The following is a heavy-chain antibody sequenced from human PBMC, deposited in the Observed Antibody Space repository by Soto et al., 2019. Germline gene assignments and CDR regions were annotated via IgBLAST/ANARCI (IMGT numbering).Heavy chain of an antibody. CDR3: ARGPDIVVVPAARLGWFDP. Sequence: QVQLQQWGAGLLKPSETLSLTCAVYGGSFSGYYWSWIRQPPGKGLEWIGEINHSGSTNYNPALKSRVTISVDTSKNQFSLKQSSVTAADTAVYYCARGPDIVVVPAARLGWFDPWGQGTLVTVSS. D-gene: IGHD2-2*01. CDR2: INHSGST. CDR1: GGSFSGYY. J-gene: IGHJ5*02. V-gene: IGHV4-34*01.